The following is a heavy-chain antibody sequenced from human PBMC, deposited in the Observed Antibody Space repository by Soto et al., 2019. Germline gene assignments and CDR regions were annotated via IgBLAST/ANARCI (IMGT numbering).Heavy chain of an antibody. V-gene: IGHV4-30-4*01. Sequence: QVQLQESGPGLVKPSQTLSLTCTVSGGSVNTADYYWTWIRQSPGTGLEWIVNIYYDGSAYPNPPLTSRFTASVDTSKDQFSLTLLSVTAADTAVYYCARRMRDTYQYYTWFDPWGQGTLVTVSS. CDR1: GGSVNTADYY. J-gene: IGHJ5*02. CDR3: ARRMRDTYQYYTWFDP. CDR2: IYYDGSA. D-gene: IGHD3-16*02.